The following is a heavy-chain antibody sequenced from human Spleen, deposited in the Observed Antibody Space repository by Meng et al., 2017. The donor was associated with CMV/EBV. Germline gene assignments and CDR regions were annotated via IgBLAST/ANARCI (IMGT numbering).Heavy chain of an antibody. CDR1: GFTFSSYT. CDR3: AKDEATERILEWLLNS. V-gene: IGHV3-48*04. J-gene: IGHJ4*02. CDR2: ISSSGRAV. D-gene: IGHD3-3*01. Sequence: GESLKISCTASGFTFSSYTMNWVRQPPGKGLEWVSYISSSGRAVHYADSLRGRFTVSRDNAKNSLYLQMNSLRAEDTAVYYCAKDEATERILEWLLNSWGQGTLVTVSS.